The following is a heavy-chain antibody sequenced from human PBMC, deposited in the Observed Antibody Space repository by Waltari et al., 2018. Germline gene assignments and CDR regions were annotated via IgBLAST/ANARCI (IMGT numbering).Heavy chain of an antibody. V-gene: IGHV4-59*08. CDR1: GDSVSNYY. Sequence: QVQLQESGPGLVKPSETLSLTCPVSGDSVSNYYWSWIRQPPGKGLEWIGYIYNSEYTNYNPSLKSRVTISADTSKNQFSLKLRFVTAADTAVYYCARHSPSDDWGQGTLVTISS. CDR2: IYNSEYT. J-gene: IGHJ4*02. CDR3: ARHSPSDD.